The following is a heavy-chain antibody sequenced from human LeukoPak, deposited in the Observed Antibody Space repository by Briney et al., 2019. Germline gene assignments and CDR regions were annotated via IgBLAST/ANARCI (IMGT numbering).Heavy chain of an antibody. D-gene: IGHD3-22*01. V-gene: IGHV3-53*01. J-gene: IGHJ4*02. Sequence: GGSLRLSSAASGFTVSSNYMSWVRQAPGKGLEWVSVIYSGGSTYYADSVKGRFTISRDNSKNTLYLQMNSLRAEDTAMYYCARGIGLLATSFDYWGQGTLVTVSS. CDR3: ARGIGLLATSFDY. CDR2: IYSGGST. CDR1: GFTVSSNY.